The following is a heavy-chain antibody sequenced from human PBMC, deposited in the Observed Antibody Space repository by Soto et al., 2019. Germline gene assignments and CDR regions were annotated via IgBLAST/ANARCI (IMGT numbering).Heavy chain of an antibody. CDR3: ARDERGSGSYFGRLNWFDP. CDR1: GYTFTSYG. D-gene: IGHD3-10*01. Sequence: ASVKVSCKASGYTFTSYGISWVRQAPGQGIKRKGWISGYTGNTNYAQKVQGRVTPTTDTSTSTAYMELTSLTPDDTAVYYCARDERGSGSYFGRLNWFDPWGQGTLVTVSS. CDR2: ISGYTGNT. V-gene: IGHV1-18*01. J-gene: IGHJ5*02.